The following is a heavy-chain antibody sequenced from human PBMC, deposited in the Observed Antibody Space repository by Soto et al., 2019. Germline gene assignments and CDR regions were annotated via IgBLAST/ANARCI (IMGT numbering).Heavy chain of an antibody. V-gene: IGHV6-1*01. CDR2: IYYRSTWSF. CDR3: EGATWFRRMDF. D-gene: IGHD1-26*01. Sequence: SQTNSLTCAISGDSVSSNTAAWNWIRQSPSRGLEWLGRIYYRSTWSFDYALSVRSRITIAPDTSKNQFSLHLDSLTPEDTALYYCEGATWFRRMDFCGQGTPVTVS. CDR1: GDSVSSNTAA. J-gene: IGHJ6*02.